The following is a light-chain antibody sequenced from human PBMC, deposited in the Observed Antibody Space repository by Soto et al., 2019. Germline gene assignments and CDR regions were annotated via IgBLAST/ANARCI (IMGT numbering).Light chain of an antibody. Sequence: EIVLTQSPCTLSFSPLERFTLSCRASQSISSSYLAWYQQKPGQAPRLLIYGTSNRATGIPDRFSGSGSGTDFTLTISRLEPEDFAVYYCQQYSSSPGTFGQGTKVDIK. CDR2: GTS. J-gene: IGKJ1*01. CDR1: QSISSSY. V-gene: IGKV3-20*01. CDR3: QQYSSSPGT.